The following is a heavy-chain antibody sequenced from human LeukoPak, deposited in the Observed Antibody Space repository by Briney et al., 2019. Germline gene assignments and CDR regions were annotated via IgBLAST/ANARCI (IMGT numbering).Heavy chain of an antibody. D-gene: IGHD1-26*01. CDR1: EFTFSSYA. CDR2: ISGSGSNT. CDR3: AKKYSTGLDP. Sequence: GGSLRLSCAASEFTFSSYAMSWVRQAPGKGLEWVSDISGSGSNTYYADSVKGRFTISRDNSKNTLYLQMNSLRVEDTAVYYCAKKYSTGLDPWGQGTLVTVSS. J-gene: IGHJ5*02. V-gene: IGHV3-23*01.